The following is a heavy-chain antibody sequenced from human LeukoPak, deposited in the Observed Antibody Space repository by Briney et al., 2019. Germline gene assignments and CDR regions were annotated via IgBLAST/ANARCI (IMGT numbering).Heavy chain of an antibody. D-gene: IGHD4-23*01. J-gene: IGHJ5*02. Sequence: SETLSLTCTVSGDSVRSGNYFWTWIRQPPGKGLEWIGNIHYSGTTNYSPSFKSRVTMSVDTSKNQFSLKLNSVTAADTAVYYCASDPVYGGKGLGPWGQGTLVTVSS. CDR3: ASDPVYGGKGLGP. CDR1: GDSVRSGNYF. V-gene: IGHV4-61*01. CDR2: IHYSGTT.